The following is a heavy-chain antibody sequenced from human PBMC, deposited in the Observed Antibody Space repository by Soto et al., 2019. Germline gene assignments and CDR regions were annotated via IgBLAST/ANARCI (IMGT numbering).Heavy chain of an antibody. CDR3: ARDTLYYYDSRTYHRWFDP. Sequence: PSETLSLTCTVSGGSISSTNYYWSWIRHPPGKGLEWIGYIYYSGTTYYNPSLKSRVTISIDTSKNQFSLKLNSVTAADTAVYYCARDTLYYYDSRTYHRWFDPWGQGTLVTVSS. V-gene: IGHV4-30-4*01. D-gene: IGHD3-22*01. CDR2: IYYSGTT. CDR1: GGSISSTNYY. J-gene: IGHJ5*02.